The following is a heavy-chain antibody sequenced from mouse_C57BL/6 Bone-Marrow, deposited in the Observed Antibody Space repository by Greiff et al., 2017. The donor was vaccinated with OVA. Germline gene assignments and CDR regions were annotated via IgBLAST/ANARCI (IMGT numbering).Heavy chain of an antibody. CDR2: IDPSDSYT. D-gene: IGHD3-1*01. V-gene: IGHV1-69*01. Sequence: QVQLKQPGAELVMPGASVKLSCKASGYTFTSYWMHWVKQRPGQGLEWIGEIDPSDSYTIYNQKFKGKSTLTVDKSSSTAYLQLSSLTSEVSAVYYCARTGLCWYFDVWGTGTTVTVSS. J-gene: IGHJ1*03. CDR3: ARTGLCWYFDV. CDR1: GYTFTSYW.